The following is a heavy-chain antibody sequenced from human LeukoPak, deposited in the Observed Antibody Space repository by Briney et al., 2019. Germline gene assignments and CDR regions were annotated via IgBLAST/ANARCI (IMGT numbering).Heavy chain of an antibody. V-gene: IGHV3-21*01. CDR3: ARDAAYFDSSGYYPVPLDY. J-gene: IGHJ4*02. Sequence: PGGSLRLSCAASGFSFSAYNINWVRQAPGKGLEWVSCISPSGDHRYYADSVRGRFTISRDNAKNSVYLQMNSLRAEDTAVYYCARDAAYFDSSGYYPVPLDYWGQGTLVSVSS. CDR1: GFSFSAYN. CDR2: ISPSGDHR. D-gene: IGHD3-22*01.